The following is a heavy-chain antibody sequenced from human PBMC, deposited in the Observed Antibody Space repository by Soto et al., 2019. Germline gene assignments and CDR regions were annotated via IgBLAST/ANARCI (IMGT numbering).Heavy chain of an antibody. Sequence: PGGSLRLSCAASGFTFSTYAMSWVRQAPGKGLEWVSVIYSGGSTYYADSVKGRFTISRDNSKNTLYLQMNSLRAEDTAVYYCAKAKYSSSWYSYGMDVWGQGTTVNVSS. J-gene: IGHJ6*02. D-gene: IGHD6-13*01. CDR3: AKAKYSSSWYSYGMDV. V-gene: IGHV3-23*03. CDR2: IYSGGST. CDR1: GFTFSTYA.